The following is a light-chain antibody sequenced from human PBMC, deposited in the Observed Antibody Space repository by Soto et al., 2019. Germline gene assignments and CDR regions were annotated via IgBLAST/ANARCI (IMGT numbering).Light chain of an antibody. Sequence: QSVLTQPASVSGSPGQSITISCTGSTSDIGGYNYVSWYQQHPGKAPKLLIYDVSYRPSGISDRFSDSKSGNTASLTISGLQPEDEADYYCSSYGASSTLFGGGTKVTVL. CDR1: TSDIGGYNY. CDR3: SSYGASSTL. J-gene: IGLJ2*01. V-gene: IGLV2-14*03. CDR2: DVS.